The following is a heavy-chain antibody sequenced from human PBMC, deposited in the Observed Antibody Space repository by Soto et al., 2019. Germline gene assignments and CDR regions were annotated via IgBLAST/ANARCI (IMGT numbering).Heavy chain of an antibody. V-gene: IGHV4-31*03. D-gene: IGHD3-10*01. J-gene: IGHJ5*02. Sequence: SETLSLTCTVSGGSISSGGYYWSWIRQHPGKGLEWIGYIYYSGSTYYNPSLKSRVTISVDTSKNQFSLKLSSVTAADTAVYYCARAPYYYGSGSYNWFDPWGQGTLLTVSS. CDR1: GGSISSGGYY. CDR3: ARAPYYYGSGSYNWFDP. CDR2: IYYSGST.